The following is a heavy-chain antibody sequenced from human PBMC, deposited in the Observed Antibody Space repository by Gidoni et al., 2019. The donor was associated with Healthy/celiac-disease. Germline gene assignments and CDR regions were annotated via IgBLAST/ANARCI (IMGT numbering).Heavy chain of an antibody. J-gene: IGHJ6*02. V-gene: IGHV1-18*04. D-gene: IGHD3-10*01. CDR1: GYTFTSYG. CDR2: ISAYNGNT. Sequence: QVQLVQSGAEVKKPGASVKVSCKAAGYTFTSYGISWVRQAPGQGLEWMGWISAYNGNTNYAQKLQGRVTMTTDTSTSTAYMELRSLRSDDTAVYYCARGFTMVRGVIVYYYYGMDVWGQGTTVTVSS. CDR3: ARGFTMVRGVIVYYYYGMDV.